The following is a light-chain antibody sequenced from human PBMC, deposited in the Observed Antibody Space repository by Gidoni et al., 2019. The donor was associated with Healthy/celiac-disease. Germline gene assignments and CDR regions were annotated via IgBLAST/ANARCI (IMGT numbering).Light chain of an antibody. V-gene: IGLV3-1*01. CDR2: QDS. J-gene: IGLJ2*01. CDR1: KLGDKY. Sequence: SYELTQPPSVSVSPGQTASITCSGDKLGDKYACWYQQKPGQSPVLVIYQDSKRPSGVPERFSGSNSWNTATLTISGTQAMDEADYYCQAWDSSTAGIGGGTKLTVL. CDR3: QAWDSSTAG.